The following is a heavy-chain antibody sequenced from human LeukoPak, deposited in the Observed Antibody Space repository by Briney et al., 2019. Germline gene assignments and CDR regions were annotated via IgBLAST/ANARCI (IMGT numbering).Heavy chain of an antibody. CDR2: IWYDGSNK. Sequence: GGSLRLSCAASGFTFSSYGMHWVRQAPGKGLEWVAVIWYDGSNKYYADSVKGRFTISRDNSKNTLYLQMNSLRAEDTAVYYCARDMAAAGTRFVDYWGQGTLVTVSS. CDR3: ARDMAAAGTRFVDY. J-gene: IGHJ4*02. CDR1: GFTFSSYG. V-gene: IGHV3-33*01. D-gene: IGHD6-13*01.